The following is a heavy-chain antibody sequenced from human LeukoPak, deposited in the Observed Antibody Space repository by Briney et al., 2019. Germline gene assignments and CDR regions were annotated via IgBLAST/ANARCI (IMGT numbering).Heavy chain of an antibody. Sequence: GGSLRLSCAASGLTFSTYAMHWVRQAPGKGLEYVSGITRKGDSTYYADSVKGRFTISRDNSKNTLYLQMSGLRAEDMAVYYCARQAAGVVYWGQGTLVTVSS. V-gene: IGHV3-64*02. CDR1: GLTFSTYA. CDR2: ITRKGDST. D-gene: IGHD6-13*01. J-gene: IGHJ4*02. CDR3: ARQAAGVVY.